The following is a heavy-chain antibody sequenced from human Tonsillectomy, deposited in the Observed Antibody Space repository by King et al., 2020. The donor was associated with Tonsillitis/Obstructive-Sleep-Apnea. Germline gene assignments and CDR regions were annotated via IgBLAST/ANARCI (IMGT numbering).Heavy chain of an antibody. CDR2: VNTNTGNP. V-gene: IGHV7-4-1*02. J-gene: IGHJ5*02. D-gene: IGHD6-13*01. CDR1: GYTFTTYA. CDR3: TRDRGQLLRNWFDA. Sequence: VQLVHSGSELKKPGASVKVSCKASGYTFTTYAMNWIRQAPGQGLEWMGWVNTNTGNPTYAQGFTGRFVFSLDTSVSTAYLQITSLKAEDTAVYYCTRDRGQLLRNWFDAWGQRTLVTVSS.